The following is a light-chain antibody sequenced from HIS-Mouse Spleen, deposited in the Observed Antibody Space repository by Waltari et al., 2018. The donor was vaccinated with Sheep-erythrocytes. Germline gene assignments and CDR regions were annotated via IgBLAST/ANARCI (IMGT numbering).Light chain of an antibody. V-gene: IGLV2-11*01. Sequence: QSALTQPRSVSGSPGQSVTISCTGTSSDVGGYNYVPWYQQHSGKAPKLMIYDVSKWPAGVPDRFSGSKSGNTASLTISGLQAEDEADYYCCSYAGSYNHVFATGTKVTVL. CDR1: SSDVGGYNY. J-gene: IGLJ1*01. CDR3: CSYAGSYNHV. CDR2: DVS.